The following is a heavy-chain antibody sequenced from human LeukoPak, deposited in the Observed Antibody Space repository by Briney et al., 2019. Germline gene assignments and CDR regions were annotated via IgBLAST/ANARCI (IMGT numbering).Heavy chain of an antibody. Sequence: GASVKVSCKASGGTFSSYTISWVRQAPGQGLEWMGRIIPILGIANYAQKFQGRVTITADKSTSTAYMEMSSLRSEDTAVYYCARESFPAASDYWGQGTLVTVSS. CDR1: GGTFSSYT. V-gene: IGHV1-69*04. CDR2: IIPILGIA. CDR3: ARESFPAASDY. J-gene: IGHJ4*02. D-gene: IGHD2-2*01.